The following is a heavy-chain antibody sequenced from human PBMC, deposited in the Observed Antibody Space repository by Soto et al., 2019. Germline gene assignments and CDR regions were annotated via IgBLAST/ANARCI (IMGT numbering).Heavy chain of an antibody. CDR2: ISSSSSTI. Sequence: GGSLRLSCAASGFTFSSYSMNWVRQAPGKGLEWVSYISSSSSTIYYADSVKGRFTISRDNAKNSLYLQMNSLRAEDTAVYYCARDLRDYGDYSLGYYYYYYMDVWGKGTTVTVSS. V-gene: IGHV3-48*01. CDR3: ARDLRDYGDYSLGYYYYYYMDV. J-gene: IGHJ6*03. D-gene: IGHD4-17*01. CDR1: GFTFSSYS.